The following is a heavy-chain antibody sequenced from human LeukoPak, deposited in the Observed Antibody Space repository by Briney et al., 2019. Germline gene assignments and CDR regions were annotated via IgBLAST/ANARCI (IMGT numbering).Heavy chain of an antibody. CDR1: GFTFSSYG. J-gene: IGHJ5*02. Sequence: GGSLRLSCAASGFTFSSYGMHWVRQAPGKGLEWVAFIRYDGSNKYYADSVKGRFTISRDNSKNTLYLQMNSLRAEDTAVYYCARLWFREGSFDWFDPWGQGTLVTVSS. CDR2: IRYDGSNK. CDR3: ARLWFREGSFDWFDP. D-gene: IGHD3-10*01. V-gene: IGHV3-30*02.